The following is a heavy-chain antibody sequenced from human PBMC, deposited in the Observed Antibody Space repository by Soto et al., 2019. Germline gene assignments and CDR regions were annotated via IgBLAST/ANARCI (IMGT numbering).Heavy chain of an antibody. D-gene: IGHD1-1*01. CDR1: GFTFSNAW. J-gene: IGHJ4*02. V-gene: IGHV3-15*07. CDR3: STGSNSHRRVGYTDN. Sequence: GGSLRLSCAASGFTFSNAWINWVRQAPGKGLEWVGRIKSKTDGGTTDFAAPVKGRFAISRDDSKNMVYLQMNSLKTEDTGIYYYSTGSNSHRRVGYTDNWGQATLVSGSS. CDR2: IKSKTDGGTT.